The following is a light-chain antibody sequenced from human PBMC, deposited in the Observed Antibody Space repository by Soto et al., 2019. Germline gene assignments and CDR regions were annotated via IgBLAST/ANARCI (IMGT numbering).Light chain of an antibody. Sequence: DIKMTQSPSSLSASVGDRVTITCQPSQDINKNLIWFQQKPGKAPKLLIFDASDLETGVPSRFSGSGSGTGFTFTISSLQPEDFATYYCQQYESLPLTFGQGTLLEI. CDR3: QQYESLPLT. CDR1: QDINKN. J-gene: IGKJ5*01. CDR2: DAS. V-gene: IGKV1-33*01.